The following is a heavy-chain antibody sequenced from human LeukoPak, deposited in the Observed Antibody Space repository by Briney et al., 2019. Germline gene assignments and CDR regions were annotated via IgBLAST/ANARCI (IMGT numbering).Heavy chain of an antibody. CDR3: ARASAYYYDSSGYYY. CDR1: GGSISSSNW. D-gene: IGHD3-22*01. J-gene: IGHJ4*02. Sequence: SETLSLTCAVSGGSISSSNWWSWVRQPPGKGLEWIGEIYHSGSTNYNPSLKSRVTISVDTSKNQFSLKLSSVTAADTAVYYCARASAYYYDSSGYYYWGQGTLVTVSS. V-gene: IGHV4-4*02. CDR2: IYHSGST.